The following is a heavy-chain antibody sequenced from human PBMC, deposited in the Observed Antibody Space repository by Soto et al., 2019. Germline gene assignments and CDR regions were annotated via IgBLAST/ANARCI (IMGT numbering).Heavy chain of an antibody. V-gene: IGHV3-15*01. CDR3: TTDDPINRY. J-gene: IGHJ4*02. CDR1: GFTFSNAW. Sequence: GGSLRLSCAASGFTFSNAWVSWVRQAPGKGLEWVGRIKSKIDGGTTDYAAPVKGRFTISRDDSKDTLYLQMNSLKTEDTAVYYCTTDDPINRYWGQGTLVTVSS. CDR2: IKSKIDGGTT.